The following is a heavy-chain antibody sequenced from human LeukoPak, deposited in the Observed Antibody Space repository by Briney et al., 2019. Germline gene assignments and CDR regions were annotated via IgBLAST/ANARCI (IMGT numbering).Heavy chain of an antibody. Sequence: GGALKLSWAGPGFTLRRYWVNWVRQAPGKGLGWVANIKQDGSEKYYVDSVKGRFTISRDNAKNSLYLQMNSLRAEDTAVYYCARDKYASGSLDYWGQGALVTVSS. V-gene: IGHV3-7*01. CDR1: GFTLRRYW. J-gene: IGHJ4*02. CDR3: ARDKYASGSLDY. D-gene: IGHD3-10*01. CDR2: IKQDGSEK.